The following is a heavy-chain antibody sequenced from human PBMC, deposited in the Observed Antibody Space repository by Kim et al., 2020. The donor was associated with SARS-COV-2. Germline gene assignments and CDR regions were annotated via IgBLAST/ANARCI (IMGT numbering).Heavy chain of an antibody. CDR2: MGVLEGED. V-gene: IGHV3-23*01. CDR3: VKRGWGTVLDY. D-gene: IGHD3-16*01. J-gene: IGHJ4*02. CDR1: GFTFVSSA. Sequence: GGSLRLSCAVSGFTFVSSAMTWVRQTPGKGLEWLSSMGVLEGEDHSADGVRGRFTVSSDESKSTEYLQMNSLRAEDTAIYYWVKRGWGTVLDYWGQ.